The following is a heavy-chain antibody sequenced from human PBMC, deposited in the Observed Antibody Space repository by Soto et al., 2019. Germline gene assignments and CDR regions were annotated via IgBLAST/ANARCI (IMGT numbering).Heavy chain of an antibody. D-gene: IGHD1-1*01. Sequence: DVQQVESGGGLIQPGETLRLSCGAFGFTISGKKYVAWVRQAPGKGLEWVSALYDIDGSFYADSVKGRFTTSSDSSKTTVYLQMNDLRPDDTAVYYCATWHEREHAYDVWGLGTTVTVSS. CDR3: ATWHEREHAYDV. CDR1: GFTISGKKY. CDR2: LYDIDGS. J-gene: IGHJ3*01. V-gene: IGHV3-53*01.